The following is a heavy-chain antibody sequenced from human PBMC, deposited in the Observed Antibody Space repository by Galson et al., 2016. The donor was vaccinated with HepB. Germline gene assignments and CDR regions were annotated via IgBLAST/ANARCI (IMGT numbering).Heavy chain of an antibody. CDR3: ARHYNYGWGWSLNFDS. J-gene: IGHJ4*02. CDR1: GDSISTYY. D-gene: IGHD3-10*01. Sequence: SETLSLTCTVSGDSISTYYWSWIRQPPGKGLEWIAFSHYSGATSYSPSLKSRVTISVDTSKNQFSLRLRSVTAADTAVYFCARHYNYGWGWSLNFDSWGQGTLVTVSS. V-gene: IGHV4-59*08. CDR2: SHYSGAT.